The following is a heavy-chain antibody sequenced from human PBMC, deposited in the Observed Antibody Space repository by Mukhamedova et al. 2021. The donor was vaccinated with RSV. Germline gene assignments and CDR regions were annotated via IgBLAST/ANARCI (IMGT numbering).Heavy chain of an antibody. CDR3: ARVYSSGWYPLATYYYGM. J-gene: IGHJ6*01. CDR1: SSYA. Sequence: SSYAMHWVRQAPGKGLEWVAVISYDGSNKYYADSVKGRFTISRDNSKNTLYLQMNSLRAEDTAVYYCARVYSSGWYPLATYYYGM. D-gene: IGHD6-19*01. V-gene: IGHV3-30*04. CDR2: ISYDGSNK.